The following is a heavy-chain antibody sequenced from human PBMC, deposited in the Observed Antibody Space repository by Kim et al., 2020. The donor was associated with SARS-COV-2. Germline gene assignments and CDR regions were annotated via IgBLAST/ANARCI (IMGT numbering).Heavy chain of an antibody. CDR3: AKPGLIGDYRL. Sequence: GGYLRLSCAASGFTFSSYAMSWVRQAPGKGLEWVSAISGSGGSTYYADSVKGRFTISRDNSKNTLYLQMNSLRAEDTAVYYCAKPGLIGDYRLWGQGTLVTVSS. V-gene: IGHV3-23*01. J-gene: IGHJ4*02. CDR2: ISGSGGST. CDR1: GFTFSSYA. D-gene: IGHD4-17*01.